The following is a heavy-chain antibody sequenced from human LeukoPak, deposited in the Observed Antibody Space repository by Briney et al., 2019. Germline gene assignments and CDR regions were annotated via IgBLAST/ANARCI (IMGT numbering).Heavy chain of an antibody. CDR1: GGSISSYY. CDR3: ARAKFMAAVWFDP. Sequence: PSETLSLTCTVSGGSISSYYWSWIRQPPGKGLEWIGYIYYRGSTNYNPSLKSRVTISVDTSKNQFSLKLSSVTAADTAVYYCARAKFMAAVWFDPWGQGTLVTVSS. J-gene: IGHJ5*02. V-gene: IGHV4-59*01. D-gene: IGHD6-13*01. CDR2: IYYRGST.